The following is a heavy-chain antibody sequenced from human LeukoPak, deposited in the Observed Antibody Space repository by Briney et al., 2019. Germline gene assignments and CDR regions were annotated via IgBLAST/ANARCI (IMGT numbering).Heavy chain of an antibody. D-gene: IGHD1-26*01. V-gene: IGHV5-51*01. J-gene: IGHJ4*02. CDR2: IHPGDSDT. CDR3: ANGVIVGAFDY. CDR1: GYSFTSYW. Sequence: PGESLKISCKGTGYSFTSYWIAWVRQMPGKGLEWMGIIHPGDSDTVYSPSFQGQVTISADKSISTAYLQWSSLKTSDTAMYYCANGVIVGAFDYWGQGTLVTVSS.